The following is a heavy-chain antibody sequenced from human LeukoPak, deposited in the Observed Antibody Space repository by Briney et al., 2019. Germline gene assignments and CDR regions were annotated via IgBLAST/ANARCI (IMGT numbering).Heavy chain of an antibody. V-gene: IGHV4-59*01. CDR2: IYYSGST. D-gene: IGHD3-22*01. J-gene: IGHJ4*02. CDR3: ARADLYYDSSGYYPYYFDY. Sequence: SETLSLTCTVSGGSINNYYWSWIRQPPGKGLEWIGYIYYSGSTNYNPSLKSRVTISVDTSKNQFSLKLSSVTAADTAVYYCARADLYYDSSGYYPYYFDYWGQGTLVTVSS. CDR1: GGSINNYY.